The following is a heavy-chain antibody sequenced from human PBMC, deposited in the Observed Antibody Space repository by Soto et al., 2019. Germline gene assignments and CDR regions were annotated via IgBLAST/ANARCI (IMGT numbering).Heavy chain of an antibody. CDR3: ARDGPYCSSTSCYRDAFDI. CDR2: IIPIFGTA. J-gene: IGHJ3*02. D-gene: IGHD2-2*02. V-gene: IGHV1-69*13. Sequence: SVKVSCKASGGTFSSYAISWVRQAPGQGLEWMGGIIPIFGTANYAQKFQGRVTITADESTSTAYMELSSLKSEDTAVYYCARDGPYCSSTSCYRDAFDIWGQGTMVTVSS. CDR1: GGTFSSYA.